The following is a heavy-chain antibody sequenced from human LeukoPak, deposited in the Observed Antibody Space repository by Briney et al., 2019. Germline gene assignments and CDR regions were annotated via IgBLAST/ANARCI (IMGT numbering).Heavy chain of an antibody. CDR2: ISGSGGST. Sequence: PGGSLRLSCAASGFTFSSYAMSWVRQAPGKRLEWVSAISGSGGSTYYADSVKGRFTISRDNSKNTLYLQMNSLRAEDTAVYYCARGGGEDYYYYYGMDVWGQGTTVTVSS. CDR1: GFTFSSYA. CDR3: ARGGGEDYYYYYGMDV. D-gene: IGHD3-16*01. J-gene: IGHJ6*02. V-gene: IGHV3-23*01.